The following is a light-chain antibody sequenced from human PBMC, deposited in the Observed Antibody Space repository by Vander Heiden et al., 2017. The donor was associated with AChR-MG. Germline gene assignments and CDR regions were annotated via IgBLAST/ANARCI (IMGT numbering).Light chain of an antibody. CDR2: EAS. Sequence: NVLTQSPATLSLSPGERATLSCRASQSVSSYLAWYQQKPGQAPRLLIYEASNRATGIPARFSGSGSGTDFTLTISSLEPEDFAVYYCQQRSNWPYTFGQGTKLEIK. J-gene: IGKJ2*01. CDR1: QSVSSY. CDR3: QQRSNWPYT. V-gene: IGKV3-11*01.